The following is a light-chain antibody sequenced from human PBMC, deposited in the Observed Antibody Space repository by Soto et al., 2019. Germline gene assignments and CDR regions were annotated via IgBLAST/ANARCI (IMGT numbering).Light chain of an antibody. CDR1: QTIRNY. V-gene: IGKV1-39*01. CDR2: AAS. J-gene: IGKJ2*01. Sequence: DIQMTQSPSSLSASIGDRVTITCRASQTIRNYLNWYQQRPGKAPNLLVYAASNLRSGVPSRFSGSGSGTDFTLTISSLQPEDFASDYCQQIHSGSSYTFGQGTRVDIK. CDR3: QQIHSGSSYT.